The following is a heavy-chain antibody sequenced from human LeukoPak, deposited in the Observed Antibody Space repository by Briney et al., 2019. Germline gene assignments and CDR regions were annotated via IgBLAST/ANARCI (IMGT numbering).Heavy chain of an antibody. J-gene: IGHJ4*02. V-gene: IGHV3-30-3*01. Sequence: LSGGSLRLSCAASGFTFSTYAMHWVRQATDKGLEWVAVISYDGGNKYYGDSVKGRFSISRDNSKNTLYLEMSSLRTEDTAVYFCARALLSDFWSGAPSDSWGQGALVTVSS. D-gene: IGHD3-3*01. CDR3: ARALLSDFWSGAPSDS. CDR2: ISYDGGNK. CDR1: GFTFSTYA.